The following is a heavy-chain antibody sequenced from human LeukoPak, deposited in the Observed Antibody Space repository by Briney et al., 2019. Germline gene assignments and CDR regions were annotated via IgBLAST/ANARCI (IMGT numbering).Heavy chain of an antibody. V-gene: IGHV1-69*04. CDR3: ARDVMELLRSCMDV. CDR1: GGTFSSYA. D-gene: IGHD1-26*01. Sequence: GASVKVSCKASGGTFSSYAISWVRQAPGQGLEWMGRIIPILGIANYAQKFQGRVTMTRDTSTSTVYMELSSLRSEDTAVYYCARDVMELLRSCMDVWGQGTTVTVSS. J-gene: IGHJ6*02. CDR2: IIPILGIA.